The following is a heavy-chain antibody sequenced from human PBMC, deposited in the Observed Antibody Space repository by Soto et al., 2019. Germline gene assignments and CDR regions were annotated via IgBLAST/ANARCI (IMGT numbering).Heavy chain of an antibody. CDR1: GFTFSSYA. D-gene: IGHD2-2*01. V-gene: IGHV3-30-3*01. CDR2: ISYDGSNK. Sequence: ESGGGVVQPGRSLRLSCAASGFTFSSYAMHWVRQAPGKGLEWVAVISYDGSNKYYADSVKGRFTISRDNSKNTLYLQMNSLRAEDTAVYYCARDGVLVPAAIVTLDYWGQGTLVTVSS. J-gene: IGHJ4*02. CDR3: ARDGVLVPAAIVTLDY.